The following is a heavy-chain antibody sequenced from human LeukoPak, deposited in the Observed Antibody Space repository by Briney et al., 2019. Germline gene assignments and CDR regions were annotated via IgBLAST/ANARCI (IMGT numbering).Heavy chain of an antibody. Sequence: GGSLRLSCAASGFTFSSYGMNWVRQAPGKGLEWVSYISSSGSTIYYADSVKGRFTISRDNAKNSLYLQMNSLRAEDTAVYYCARVSLTGFDYWGQGTLVTVSS. CDR2: ISSSGSTI. CDR1: GFTFSSYG. J-gene: IGHJ4*02. D-gene: IGHD1-14*01. CDR3: ARVSLTGFDY. V-gene: IGHV3-48*04.